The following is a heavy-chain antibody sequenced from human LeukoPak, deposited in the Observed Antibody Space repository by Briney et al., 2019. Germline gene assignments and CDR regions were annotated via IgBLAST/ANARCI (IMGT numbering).Heavy chain of an antibody. Sequence: ASVRVSCKASGYTFTGHYIHWVRQAPGQGLEWMGFINPNSGGTNYAQQFQGRVTMTRDTSITTAYMELRRVTSDDTAVYYCARVGHTSGWDFDYWGQGTLVTVSS. V-gene: IGHV1-2*02. CDR2: INPNSGGT. J-gene: IGHJ4*02. CDR3: ARVGHTSGWDFDY. CDR1: GYTFTGHY. D-gene: IGHD6-19*01.